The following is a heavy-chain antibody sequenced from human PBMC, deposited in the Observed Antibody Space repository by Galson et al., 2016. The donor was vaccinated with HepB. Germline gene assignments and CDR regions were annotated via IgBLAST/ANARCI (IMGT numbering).Heavy chain of an antibody. J-gene: IGHJ6*02. CDR1: GYTFTSYG. Sequence: SVKVSCKASGYTFTSYGISWVRQAPGQGLEWMGWISAYSGNTNYAQKLQGRVTMTTDTSTSTAYIELRSLRSDDTAVYYCARDRHQYSSGWYVGGMDVWGQGTTVTVSS. V-gene: IGHV1-18*01. D-gene: IGHD6-19*01. CDR2: ISAYSGNT. CDR3: ARDRHQYSSGWYVGGMDV.